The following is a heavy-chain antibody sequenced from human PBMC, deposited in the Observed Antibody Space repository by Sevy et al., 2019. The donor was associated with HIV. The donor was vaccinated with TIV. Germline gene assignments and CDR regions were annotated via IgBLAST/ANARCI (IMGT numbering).Heavy chain of an antibody. Sequence: GGSLRLSCAGSGFTFGNYAMYWVRQSPGKGLEWVSGISWNSGSMGYADAVEGRFTISRDNAKNSLHLEMNSLRPEDTALYYRAKGVSGGNSGAAFDYWGQGTRVTVSS. J-gene: IGHJ4*02. CDR3: AKGVSGGNSGAAFDY. D-gene: IGHD2-15*01. V-gene: IGHV3-9*01. CDR1: GFTFGNYA. CDR2: ISWNSGSM.